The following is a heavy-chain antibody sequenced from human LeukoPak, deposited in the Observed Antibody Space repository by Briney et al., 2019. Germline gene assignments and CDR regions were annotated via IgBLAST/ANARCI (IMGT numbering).Heavy chain of an antibody. CDR2: IRSKANSYAT. V-gene: IGHV3-73*01. Sequence: GGSLRLSCAASGFTFSSYAMSWVRQASGKGLEWVGRIRSKANSYATAYAASVKGRFTISRDDSKNTAYLQMNSLKTEDTAVYYCTLYQFDYWGQGTLVTVSS. D-gene: IGHD2-2*01. CDR1: GFTFSSYA. CDR3: TLYQFDY. J-gene: IGHJ4*02.